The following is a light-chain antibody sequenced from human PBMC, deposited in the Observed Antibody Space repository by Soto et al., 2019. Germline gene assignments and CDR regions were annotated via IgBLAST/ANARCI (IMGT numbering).Light chain of an antibody. V-gene: IGLV2-14*01. CDR2: EVS. CDR1: SSDIGGYNH. CDR3: SSYTRSSTWV. Sequence: QSALTQPASVSASPGQLIAISCTGTSSDIGGYNHVSWYQQHSGKAPKLMIYEVSKRPSGVSNRFSGSKSGNTASLTISGLQAEDEADYYCSSYTRSSTWVFGGGTKLTVL. J-gene: IGLJ3*02.